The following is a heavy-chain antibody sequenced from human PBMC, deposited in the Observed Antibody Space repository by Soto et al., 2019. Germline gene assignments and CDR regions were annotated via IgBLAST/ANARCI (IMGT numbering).Heavy chain of an antibody. D-gene: IGHD6-13*01. CDR1: GYTFTGYY. CDR3: ARDKSSSWYTTYFDSGTDV. V-gene: IGHV1-2*04. Sequence: ASVKVSCKASGYTFTGYYMHWVRQAPGQGLEWMGWINPNSGGTNYAQKFQGWVTMTRDTSISTAYMELSRLRSDDTAVYYCARDKSSSWYTTYFDSGTDVWGDGTTVTVYS. J-gene: IGHJ6*02. CDR2: INPNSGGT.